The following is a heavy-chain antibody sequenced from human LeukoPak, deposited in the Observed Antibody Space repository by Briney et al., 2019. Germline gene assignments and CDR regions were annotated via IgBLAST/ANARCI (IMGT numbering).Heavy chain of an antibody. J-gene: IGHJ6*03. V-gene: IGHV3-49*04. CDR1: GFTFGDYA. CDR3: TTYYGDYYYYYMDV. CDR2: IRSKAYGGTT. Sequence: GGSLRLSCTASGFTFGDYAMSWVRQAPGKGLEWVGFIRSKAYGGTTEYAASVKGRFTISRDDSKSIAYLQMNSLKTEDTAVYYCTTYYGDYYYYYMDVWGKGTTVTVSS. D-gene: IGHD4-17*01.